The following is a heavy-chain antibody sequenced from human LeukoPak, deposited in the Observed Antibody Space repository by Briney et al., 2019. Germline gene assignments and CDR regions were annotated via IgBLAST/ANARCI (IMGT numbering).Heavy chain of an antibody. J-gene: IGHJ4*02. CDR3: VTGFTTMAVDYFDY. CDR2: SDPEDGER. D-gene: IGHD5-18*01. CDR1: GKTLSDLS. V-gene: IGHV1-24*01. Sequence: ASVKVSCKVSGKTLSDLSIHWLRQPPGKGLEWLGGSDPEDGERNYAQMFQGRVTITEDTSIDTAYMELSSLRSEDTAVYYCVTGFTTMAVDYFDYWGQGTLVTVSP.